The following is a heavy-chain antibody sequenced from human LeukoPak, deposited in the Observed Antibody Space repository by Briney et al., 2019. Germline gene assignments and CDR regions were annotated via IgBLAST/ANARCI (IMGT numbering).Heavy chain of an antibody. CDR3: ARDYLLGYFDCFHHDHYFDY. CDR2: ISSSGSTI. V-gene: IGHV3-48*03. CDR1: GFTFSSYE. Sequence: GGSLRLSCAASGFTFSSYEMNWVRQAPGRGVEWVSYISSSGSTIYYADSVKGRFTISRDNAKNSLYLQMNSLRAEDTAVYYCARDYLLGYFDCFHHDHYFDYWGQGTLVTVSS. J-gene: IGHJ4*02. D-gene: IGHD3-9*01.